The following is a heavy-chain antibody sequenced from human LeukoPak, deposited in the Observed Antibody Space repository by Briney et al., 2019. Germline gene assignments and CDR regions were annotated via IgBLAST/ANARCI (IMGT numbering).Heavy chain of an antibody. Sequence: HPGGSLRLSCAASGFTFSSYSMNWVRQAPGKGLEWVSYISSSSSTIYQADSVKGRFTISRDNAKNSLYLQMNSLRDEDTAVYYCARVEYYDRGCYGMDVWGQGTTVTVSS. D-gene: IGHD3-22*01. CDR1: GFTFSSYS. CDR2: ISSSSSTI. J-gene: IGHJ6*02. CDR3: ARVEYYDRGCYGMDV. V-gene: IGHV3-48*02.